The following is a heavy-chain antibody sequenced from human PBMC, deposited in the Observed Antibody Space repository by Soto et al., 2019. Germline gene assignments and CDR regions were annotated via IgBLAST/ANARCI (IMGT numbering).Heavy chain of an antibody. V-gene: IGHV3-23*01. Sequence: GGSLRLSCAASGFTFSSYAMSWVRQAPGKGLEWVSAISGSGGSTYYADSVKGRFTISRDNSKNTPYLQMNSLRAEDTAVYYCARHGSLAAANYFDYWGQGTLVTVSS. CDR1: GFTFSSYA. CDR3: ARHGSLAAANYFDY. CDR2: ISGSGGST. D-gene: IGHD6-13*01. J-gene: IGHJ4*02.